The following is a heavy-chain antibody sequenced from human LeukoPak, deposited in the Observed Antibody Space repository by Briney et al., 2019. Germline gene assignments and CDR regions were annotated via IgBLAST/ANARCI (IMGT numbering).Heavy chain of an antibody. CDR1: GYTFTGYY. Sequence: ASVKLSCKASGYTFTGYYMDSVRKATGHGLGWMGWINPNSGGTNYAQKFQGRVTMTRDTSISTAYMELSSLRSDDTAVYYCARGYCSGDCFTLFDYWGQGTLVTVSS. V-gene: IGHV1-2*02. CDR3: ARGYCSGDCFTLFDY. CDR2: INPNSGGT. D-gene: IGHD2-21*02. J-gene: IGHJ4*02.